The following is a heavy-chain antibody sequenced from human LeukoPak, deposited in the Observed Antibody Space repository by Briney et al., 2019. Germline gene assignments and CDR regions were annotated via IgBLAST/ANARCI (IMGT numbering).Heavy chain of an antibody. V-gene: IGHV4-59*01. J-gene: IGHJ6*02. Sequence: ETLSLTCSVSGGSISGYYWSWIRQPPGRGLEWIGYIYYSGSTNYNPSLKSRVTISVDTSKNQFSLKLSSVTAADTAVYYCARGGLDCSSTSCYTFLHYYYYGMDVWGQGTTVTVSS. D-gene: IGHD2-2*02. CDR3: ARGGLDCSSTSCYTFLHYYYYGMDV. CDR2: IYYSGST. CDR1: GGSISGYY.